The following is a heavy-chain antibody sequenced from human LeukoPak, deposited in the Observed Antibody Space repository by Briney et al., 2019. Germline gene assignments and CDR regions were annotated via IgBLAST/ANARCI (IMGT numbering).Heavy chain of an antibody. Sequence: PSETLSLTCTVSDGSISSHYWSWLRQPAGKGLEWIGRIYTSGRTTYNPSLESRVTMSLDTSKNQFSLNLISVTAADTAVYYCAREGNAGTRTYWYFDLWGRGTLVTVSS. V-gene: IGHV4-4*07. D-gene: IGHD1-1*01. CDR3: AREGNAGTRTYWYFDL. CDR1: DGSISSHY. J-gene: IGHJ2*01. CDR2: IYTSGRT.